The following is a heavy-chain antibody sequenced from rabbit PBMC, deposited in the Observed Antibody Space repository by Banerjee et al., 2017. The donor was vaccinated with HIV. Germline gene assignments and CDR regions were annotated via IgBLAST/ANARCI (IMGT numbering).Heavy chain of an antibody. Sequence: QSLEESGGDLVKPEGSLTLTCTASGFSFSSIYYMCWVRQAPGKGLEWIACIYVGSSGSTYYASWAKGRFTISKTSSTTVTLQMTSLTAADTATYFCARGYGSSSGYLTRLDLWGPGTLVTVS. D-gene: IGHD1-1*01. CDR3: ARGYGSSSGYLTRLDL. CDR2: IYVGSSGST. V-gene: IGHV1S40*01. CDR1: GFSFSSIYY. J-gene: IGHJ3*01.